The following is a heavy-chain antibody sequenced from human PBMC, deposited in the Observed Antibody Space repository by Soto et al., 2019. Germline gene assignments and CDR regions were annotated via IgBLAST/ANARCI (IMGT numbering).Heavy chain of an antibody. CDR2: IYYSGTT. CDR1: GGSINNYY. J-gene: IGHJ6*02. V-gene: IGHV4-59*01. CDR3: ASTYCTTTACQAHGIDV. D-gene: IGHD4-4*01. Sequence: NPSETLSLTCTVSGGSINNYYWSWIRQTPGKGLEWIGYIYYSGTTNYNPPLKSRITISVDTSGNKYSLKLSPVTAADTAVYFCASTYCTTTACQAHGIDVWGQGTTVTVS.